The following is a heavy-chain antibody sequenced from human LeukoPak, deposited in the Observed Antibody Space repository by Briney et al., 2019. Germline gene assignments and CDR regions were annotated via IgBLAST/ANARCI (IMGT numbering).Heavy chain of an antibody. D-gene: IGHD5-24*01. CDR2: ISYDGSNK. CDR3: ASLGRDGYNYRDY. CDR1: GFTFSSYA. V-gene: IGHV3-30-3*01. Sequence: GGSLRLSCAASGFTFSSYAMHWVRQAPGKGLEWVVVISYDGSNKYYADSVKGRFTISRDNSKNTLYLQMNSLRAEDTAVYYCASLGRDGYNYRDYWGQGTLVTVSS. J-gene: IGHJ4*02.